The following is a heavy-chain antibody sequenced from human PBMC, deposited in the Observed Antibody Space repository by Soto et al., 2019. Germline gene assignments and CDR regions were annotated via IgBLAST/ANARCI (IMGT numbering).Heavy chain of an antibody. Sequence: WGSLLLSCAASVFTFNIHGMPWVRQAPGKGLEWVAVTWYDGRKEYYADSVKGRFTISRDNSKNTVYVQMNSLRAADTGVYYCARARRGRWHDLDSWAQGTQVTVSA. CDR2: TWYDGRKE. J-gene: IGHJ4*02. CDR3: ARARRGRWHDLDS. CDR1: VFTFNIHG. V-gene: IGHV3-33*01. D-gene: IGHD2-15*01.